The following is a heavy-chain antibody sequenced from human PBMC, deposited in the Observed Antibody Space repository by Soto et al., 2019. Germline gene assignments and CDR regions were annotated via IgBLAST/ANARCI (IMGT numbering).Heavy chain of an antibody. CDR3: ARGVEDYDFWSCYSDY. CDR1: GFTFSSYW. J-gene: IGHJ4*02. D-gene: IGHD3-3*01. V-gene: IGHV3-7*01. Sequence: EVQLVESGGGLVQPGGSLRLSCAASGFTFSSYWMSWVRQAPGKGLEWVANIKQDGSEKYYVDSVKGRFTISRDNATKSMYLQMNSLRAEDTAVYYCARGVEDYDFWSCYSDYWGQCTLVTVSS. CDR2: IKQDGSEK.